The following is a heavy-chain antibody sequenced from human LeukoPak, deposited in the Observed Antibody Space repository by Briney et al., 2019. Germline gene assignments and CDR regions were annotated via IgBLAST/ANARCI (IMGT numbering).Heavy chain of an antibody. V-gene: IGHV1-46*01. J-gene: IGHJ3*02. CDR3: ARYGFSAVWQGGWHAFDI. CDR1: GYTFTSYY. Sequence: ASVKVSCKASGYTFTSYYMHWVRQPHGQGLELMGIINPTTGDTTYEHKFQGRLTMTRDMSTSTVYMELSSLTSEDTAVFYCARYGFSAVWQGGWHAFDIWGQGTVVTVSS. CDR2: INPTTGDT. D-gene: IGHD2-15*01.